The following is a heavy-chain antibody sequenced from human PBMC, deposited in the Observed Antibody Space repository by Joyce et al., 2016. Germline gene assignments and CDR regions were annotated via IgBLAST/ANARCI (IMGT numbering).Heavy chain of an antibody. V-gene: IGHV3-74*01. CDR3: GSVFEY. Sequence: EVQLVESGGGLLQPGGSLRLSCAASGFTFTNYWMHWVRQAPGKGLVWVARVDSDGSGTSSADSVKGRFTISRDNVKNMVYLQMNSLRIEDTAVYYCGSVFEYWGRGALVTVSS. J-gene: IGHJ4*02. CDR1: GFTFTNYW. CDR2: VDSDGSGT.